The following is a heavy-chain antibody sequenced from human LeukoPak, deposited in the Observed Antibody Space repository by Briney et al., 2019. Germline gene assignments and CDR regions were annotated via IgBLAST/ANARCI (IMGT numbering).Heavy chain of an antibody. V-gene: IGHV3-9*01. CDR1: GFTFDDYA. CDR3: AKGRLWFEAPFDI. Sequence: GGSLRLSCAASGFTFDDYAMHWVRQAPGKGLEWVSGISWNSGSIGYADSVKGRFTISRDNAKNSLYLQMNSLRAEDTALYYCAKGRLWFEAPFDIWGQGTMVTVSS. D-gene: IGHD3-10*01. CDR2: ISWNSGSI. J-gene: IGHJ3*02.